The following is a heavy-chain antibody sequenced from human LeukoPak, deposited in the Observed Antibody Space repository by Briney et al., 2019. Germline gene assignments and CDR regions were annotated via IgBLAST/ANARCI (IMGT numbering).Heavy chain of an antibody. CDR2: IYYSGST. CDR1: GGSISSYY. Sequence: SETLSLTCTVSGGSISSYYWSWIRQPPGKGLEWIGYIYYSGSTNYNPSLKSRVAISVDTSKNQFSLKLSSVTAADTAVYYCARVSPYSSSWHYFDYWGQGTLVTVSS. J-gene: IGHJ4*02. D-gene: IGHD6-13*01. V-gene: IGHV4-59*01. CDR3: ARVSPYSSSWHYFDY.